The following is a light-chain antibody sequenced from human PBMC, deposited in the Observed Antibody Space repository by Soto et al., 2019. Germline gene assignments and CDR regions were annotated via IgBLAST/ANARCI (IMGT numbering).Light chain of an antibody. CDR1: QIISNW. CDR3: QPYNTFLLT. V-gene: IGKV1-5*03. Sequence: DIQVTQSPSTLSASVGDSVTISCRASQIISNWLAWYQQKPGKAPKPLIYKASTLESGVPSRFSGSESGTDFTLTISGLQPDDFATYYCQPYNTFLLTFGPGT. CDR2: KAS. J-gene: IGKJ3*01.